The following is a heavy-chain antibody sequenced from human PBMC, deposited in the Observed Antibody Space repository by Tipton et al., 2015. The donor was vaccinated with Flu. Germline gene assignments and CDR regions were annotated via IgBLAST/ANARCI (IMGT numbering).Heavy chain of an antibody. V-gene: IGHV4-59*08. CDR2: IYYSGST. Sequence: TLSLTCTVSGGSISSYYWSWIRQPPGKGLEWIGYIYYSGSTNYNPSLKSRVTISVDTSKNQFSLKLSSVTAADTAVYYCAGQPGYYDSSGYTSFDYWGQGTLVTVSS. CDR1: GGSISSYY. CDR3: AGQPGYYDSSGYTSFDY. J-gene: IGHJ4*02. D-gene: IGHD3-22*01.